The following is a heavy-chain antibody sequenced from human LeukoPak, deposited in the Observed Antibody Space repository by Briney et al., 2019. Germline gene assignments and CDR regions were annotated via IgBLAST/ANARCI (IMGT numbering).Heavy chain of an antibody. Sequence: GSXRLSCXASGFTFSDYYMSWIRQAPGKGLEWVSYISSSGSTIYYADSVKGRFTISRDNAKNSLYLQMNSLRAEDTAVYYCARGIVLMVYATNFDYWGQGTLVTVSS. J-gene: IGHJ4*02. CDR1: GFTFSDYY. D-gene: IGHD2-8*01. CDR3: ARGIVLMVYATNFDY. CDR2: ISSSGSTI. V-gene: IGHV3-11*01.